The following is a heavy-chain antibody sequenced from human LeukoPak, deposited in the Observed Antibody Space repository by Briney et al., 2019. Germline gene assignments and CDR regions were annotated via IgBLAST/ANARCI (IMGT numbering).Heavy chain of an antibody. CDR1: GYSFTSYW. Sequence: LGESLKISCQGSGYSFTSYWIGWVRQMPGKGLEWMGIINPSDSDTRYSPSFQGQATISADKSISTAYLQWSSLKASDTAMYYCARAPYCGGDCYSIWFDPWGQGTLVTVS. J-gene: IGHJ5*02. V-gene: IGHV5-51*01. CDR3: ARAPYCGGDCYSIWFDP. D-gene: IGHD2-21*02. CDR2: INPSDSDT.